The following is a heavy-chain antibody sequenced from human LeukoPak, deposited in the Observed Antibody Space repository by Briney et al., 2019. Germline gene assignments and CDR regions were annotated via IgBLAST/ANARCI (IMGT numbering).Heavy chain of an antibody. D-gene: IGHD6-19*01. CDR2: ISYDGSNK. Sequence: GGSLRLSCAASGFTFSNYWMTWVRQAPGKGLEWVAVISYDGSNKYYADSVKGRFTISRDNSKNTLYLQMNSLRAENTAVYYCAKETGSSGWFDYWGQGTLVTVSS. V-gene: IGHV3-30*18. CDR1: GFTFSNYW. J-gene: IGHJ4*02. CDR3: AKETGSSGWFDY.